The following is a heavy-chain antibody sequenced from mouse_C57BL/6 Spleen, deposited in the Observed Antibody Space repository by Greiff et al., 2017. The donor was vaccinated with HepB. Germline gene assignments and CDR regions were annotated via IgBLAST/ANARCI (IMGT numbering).Heavy chain of an antibody. CDR1: GYTFTSYW. J-gene: IGHJ3*01. CDR2: IHPSDSDT. V-gene: IGHV1-74*01. D-gene: IGHD2-5*01. CDR3: AIPSYYSNYGFAY. Sequence: QVQLKQPGAELVKPGASVKVSCKASGYTFTSYWMHWVKQRPGQGLEWIGRIHPSDSDTNYNQKFKGKATLTVDKSSSTAYMQLSSLTSEDSAVYYCAIPSYYSNYGFAYWGRGTLVTVSA.